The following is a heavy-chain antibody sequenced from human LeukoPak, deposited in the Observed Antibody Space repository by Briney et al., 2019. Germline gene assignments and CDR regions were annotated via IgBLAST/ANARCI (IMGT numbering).Heavy chain of an antibody. CDR2: IYYSGSA. CDR1: GGSISSYY. CDR3: ARKPIINNAWYYFDY. D-gene: IGHD1/OR15-1a*01. J-gene: IGHJ4*02. Sequence: SETLSLTCTVSGGSISSYYWGWIRQPPGKGLERIGSIYYSGSAYYNPSLKSRVTMSVDTSKNQFSLKLSSVTAADTAVYYCARKPIINNAWYYFDYWGQGTLVTVSP. V-gene: IGHV4-39*07.